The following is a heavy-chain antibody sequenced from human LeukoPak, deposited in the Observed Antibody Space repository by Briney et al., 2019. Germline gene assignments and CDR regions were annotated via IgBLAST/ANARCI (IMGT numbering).Heavy chain of an antibody. CDR3: AKGIEYNNSWTFDY. CDR1: GFTFTNYA. CDR2: ISNTGRST. D-gene: IGHD2/OR15-2a*01. Sequence: GGSLRLSCAASGFTFTNYAMNWVRQAPGKGLEGVSAISNTGRSTYYADSVKGRFTITRDNSKTAVFLQINSLRAEDTAVYYCAKGIEYNNSWTFDYWGQGTLVTVSS. V-gene: IGHV3-23*01. J-gene: IGHJ4*02.